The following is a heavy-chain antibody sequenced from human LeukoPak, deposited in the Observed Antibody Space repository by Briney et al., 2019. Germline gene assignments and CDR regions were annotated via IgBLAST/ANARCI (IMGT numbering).Heavy chain of an antibody. Sequence: ASVKVSCKASGYTLTSYAMHWVRQAPGQRLEWMGWINAGNGNTKYSQEFQGRVTITRDTSASTAYMELSSLRSEDMAVYYCARVVKYRSGPLTDLLPYYFDYWGQGTLVTVSS. D-gene: IGHD6-19*01. J-gene: IGHJ4*02. CDR1: GYTLTSYA. CDR2: INAGNGNT. CDR3: ARVVKYRSGPLTDLLPYYFDY. V-gene: IGHV1-3*03.